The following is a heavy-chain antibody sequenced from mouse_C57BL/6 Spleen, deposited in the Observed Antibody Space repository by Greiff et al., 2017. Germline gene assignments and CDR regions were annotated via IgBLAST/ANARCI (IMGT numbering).Heavy chain of an antibody. Sequence: VQLQQPGAELVKPGASVKVSCKASGYTFTSYWMHWVKQRPGQGLEWIGRIHPSDSDTNYNQKFKGKATLTVDKSSSTAYMQLSSLTSEDSAVYYCASYDGYYYAMDYWGQGTSVTVSS. J-gene: IGHJ4*01. CDR3: ASYDGYYYAMDY. CDR1: GYTFTSYW. D-gene: IGHD2-3*01. V-gene: IGHV1-74*01. CDR2: IHPSDSDT.